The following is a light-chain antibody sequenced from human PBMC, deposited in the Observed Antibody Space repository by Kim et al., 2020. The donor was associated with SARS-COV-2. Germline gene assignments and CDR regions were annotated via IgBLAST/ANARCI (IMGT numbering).Light chain of an antibody. CDR3: QQYDTLPYT. V-gene: IGKV1-33*01. J-gene: IGKJ2*01. CDR1: QDITNH. CDR2: DAS. Sequence: DIQMTQSPSSLSASVGDRVTITCQASQDITNHLNWYQQKAGKAPNFLIHDASKLETGVPSRFSGSGSGTDFTFTISSLQPEDFATYYCQQYDTLPYTFGQGTKLEIQ.